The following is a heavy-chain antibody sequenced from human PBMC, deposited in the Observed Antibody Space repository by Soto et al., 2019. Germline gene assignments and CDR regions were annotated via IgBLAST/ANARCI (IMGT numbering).Heavy chain of an antibody. CDR3: ATAVDYDFWSGTTHYGMDV. Sequence: HPEGSLRLSCAASGLTFSQYWMHWVRQAPGQGLVWVSRISDDGTITDYADSVKGRFTVSRDNASNTHSLQMNSLRSEDTAVYFCATAVDYDFWSGTTHYGMDVWGQGTTVTVS. V-gene: IGHV3-74*01. CDR1: GLTFSQYW. J-gene: IGHJ6*02. D-gene: IGHD3-3*01. CDR2: ISDDGTIT.